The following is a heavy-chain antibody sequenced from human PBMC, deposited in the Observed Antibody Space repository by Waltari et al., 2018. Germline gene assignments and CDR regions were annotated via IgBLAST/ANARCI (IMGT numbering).Heavy chain of an antibody. V-gene: IGHV1-3*01. CDR1: GYTFTSYA. J-gene: IGHJ4*02. CDR2: INAGKGNT. CDR3: AGGRTAGWSHFDY. Sequence: QVQLVQSGAEVKKPGASVKVSCKASGYTFTSYAMHWVRQAPGQRLEGMGWINAGKGNTKYSQKFQGRVTITRDTSASTAYMELSSLRSEDTAVYYCAGGRTAGWSHFDYWGQGTLVTVSS. D-gene: IGHD6-19*01.